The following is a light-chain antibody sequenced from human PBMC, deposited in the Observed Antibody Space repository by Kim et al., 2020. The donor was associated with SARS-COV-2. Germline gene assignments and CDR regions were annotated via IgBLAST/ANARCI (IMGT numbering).Light chain of an antibody. J-gene: IGKJ1*01. CDR1: QDISNY. CDR3: QKYNTAPWT. V-gene: IGKV1-27*01. CDR2: AAS. Sequence: DIQMTQSPSSLSASVGDRVTITCRASQDISNYVVWYQQKPGKVPKVLIYAASALHSGVPSRFSGGGFGTDFTLTISSLQPEDVATYYCQKYNTAPWTFVQGAKMEI.